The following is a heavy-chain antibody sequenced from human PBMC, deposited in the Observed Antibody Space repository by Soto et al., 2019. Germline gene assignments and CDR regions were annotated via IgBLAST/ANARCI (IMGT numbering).Heavy chain of an antibody. CDR2: ISGTGSNT. V-gene: IGHV3-23*01. CDR1: GFTFSNFA. D-gene: IGHD6-13*01. J-gene: IGHJ4*02. CDR3: AKRLFTSSWYYFDY. Sequence: QPGGSLRLSCAASGFTFSNFAMSWVRQAPGKGLEWVSAISGTGSNTYYADSVKGRFTISRDNSKNTLYLQMNSLRAEDTAVYYCAKRLFTSSWYYFDYWGQGTLVTVSS.